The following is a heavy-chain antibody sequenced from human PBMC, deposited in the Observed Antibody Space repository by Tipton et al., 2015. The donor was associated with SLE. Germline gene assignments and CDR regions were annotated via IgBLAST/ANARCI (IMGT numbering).Heavy chain of an antibody. V-gene: IGHV4-61*09. J-gene: IGHJ4*02. D-gene: IGHD4-17*01. Sequence: TLSLTCTVSGDSITRGSHYWSWIRQPAGKGLEWIGHIYTSGRTNYNPSLKSRLTMSVDTSKNQFSLNLNSVTATDTAVYYCAKWETSGYGEHDYWGQGTLVTVSS. CDR2: IYTSGRT. CDR3: AKWETSGYGEHDY. CDR1: GDSITRGSHY.